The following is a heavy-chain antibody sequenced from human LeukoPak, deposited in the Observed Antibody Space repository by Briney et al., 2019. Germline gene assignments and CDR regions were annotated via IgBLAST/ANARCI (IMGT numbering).Heavy chain of an antibody. CDR1: GFTFSSYA. J-gene: IGHJ4*02. V-gene: IGHV3-23*01. CDR3: AKASWVSSADAVL. D-gene: IGHD6-13*01. Sequence: GGSLRLSCAASGFTFSSYAMSWVRQAPARGLEWVSSLRDDGEAFADSVKGRFTLSRDESRNTVYLQMNNLKVEDTAVYFCAKASWVSSADAVLWGQGTLVTVSS. CDR2: LRDDGEA.